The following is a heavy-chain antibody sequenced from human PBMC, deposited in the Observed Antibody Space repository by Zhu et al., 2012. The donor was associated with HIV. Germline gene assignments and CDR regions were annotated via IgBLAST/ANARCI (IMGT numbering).Heavy chain of an antibody. V-gene: IGHV4-4*07. CDR1: GGSMSGDY. CDR3: ARADYYDTSGLAGAFDI. D-gene: IGHD3-22*01. Sequence: QVQLQESGPGLVKPSETLSLTCSVPGGSMSGDYWTWVRQPAGKRLEWIGRIYISGNTNYNPSLKSRVTMSIDTSKNQFSLQLTSVTAADTAIYYCARADYYDTSGLAGAFDIWGQGTVVTVSS. J-gene: IGHJ3*02. CDR2: IYISGNT.